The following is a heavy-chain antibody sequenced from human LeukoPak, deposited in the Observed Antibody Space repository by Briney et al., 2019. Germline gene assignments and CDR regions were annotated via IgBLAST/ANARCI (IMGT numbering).Heavy chain of an antibody. CDR1: GGSISSSSYY. CDR2: IYYSGST. D-gene: IGHD5-24*01. CDR3: AREPRLDGYNYIDY. J-gene: IGHJ4*02. V-gene: IGHV4-39*07. Sequence: SETLSLTCTVSGGSISSSSYYWGWIRQPPGKGLEWIGSIYYSGSTYYNPSLKSRVTISVDTSKNQFYLKLSSVTAADTAVYYCAREPRLDGYNYIDYWGQGTLVTVSS.